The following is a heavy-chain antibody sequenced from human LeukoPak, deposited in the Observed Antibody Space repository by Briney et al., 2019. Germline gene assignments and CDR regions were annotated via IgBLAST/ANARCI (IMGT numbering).Heavy chain of an antibody. Sequence: GGSLRLSRAASGFTFSTSWMHWVRQAPGKGLMWVSQINNDGSDTKYADSVKGRFTNSRDNAKNTVYLQMNSLRAEDTAVYYCARDPLLWELPSDYWGQGTLVTVSS. CDR3: ARDPLLWELPSDY. D-gene: IGHD1-26*01. CDR1: GFTFSTSW. CDR2: INNDGSDT. V-gene: IGHV3-74*03. J-gene: IGHJ4*02.